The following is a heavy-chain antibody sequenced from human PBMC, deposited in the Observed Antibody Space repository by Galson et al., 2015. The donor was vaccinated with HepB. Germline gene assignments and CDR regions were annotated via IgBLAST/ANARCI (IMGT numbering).Heavy chain of an antibody. CDR3: ARGRYSSSWYYYYYGMDV. D-gene: IGHD6-13*01. CDR1: GYAFTSYA. J-gene: IGHJ6*02. CDR2: INAGNGNT. V-gene: IGHV1-3*01. Sequence: SVKVSCKASGYAFTSYAMHWVRQAPGQRLEWMGWINAGNGNTKYSQKFQGRVTITRDTSASTAYMELSSLRSEDTAVYYCARGRYSSSWYYYYYGMDVWGQGTTVTVSS.